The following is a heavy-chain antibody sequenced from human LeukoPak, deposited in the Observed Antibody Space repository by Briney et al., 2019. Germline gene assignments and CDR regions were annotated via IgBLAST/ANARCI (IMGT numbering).Heavy chain of an antibody. CDR1: GYTFTSYG. D-gene: IGHD1-1*01. Sequence: ASVKVSCKASGYTFTSYGISWVRQAPGQGLEWMGWISAYNGNTNYAQKLQGRVTMTTDTSTSTAYMELRSLRSDDTAVYYCARSDWNDIPGSYYYYGMDVWGQGTTVTVSS. J-gene: IGHJ6*02. CDR3: ARSDWNDIPGSYYYYGMDV. V-gene: IGHV1-18*01. CDR2: ISAYNGNT.